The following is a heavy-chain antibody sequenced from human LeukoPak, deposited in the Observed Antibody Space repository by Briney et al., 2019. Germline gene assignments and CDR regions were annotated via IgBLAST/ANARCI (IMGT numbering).Heavy chain of an antibody. Sequence: GGSLRLSCAASGFTFSSYPMHWVRQAPGKGLECVAIISYDGSNKYYASSAKGRFTISRDNSKNTLYLQMNSLRAEDTAVYYCARAWGTMTSNWFDPWGQGTLVTVSS. J-gene: IGHJ5*02. V-gene: IGHV3-30*01. D-gene: IGHD4-17*01. CDR2: ISYDGSNK. CDR1: GFTFSSYP. CDR3: ARAWGTMTSNWFDP.